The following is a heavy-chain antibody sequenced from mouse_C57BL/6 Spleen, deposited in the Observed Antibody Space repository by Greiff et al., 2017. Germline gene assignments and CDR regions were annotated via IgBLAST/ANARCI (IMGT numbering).Heavy chain of an antibody. J-gene: IGHJ2*01. V-gene: IGHV1-74*01. CDR1: GYTFTSYW. CDR2: IHPSDSDT. CDR3: AIGDYSNYVDY. D-gene: IGHD2-5*01. Sequence: QVQLQQPGAELVKPGASVKVSCKASGYTFTSYWMHWVKQRPGQGLEWIGRIHPSDSDTNYNQKFKGKATLTVDKSSSTAYIQLSSLTSEDSAVYSCAIGDYSNYVDYWGQGTTLTVSS.